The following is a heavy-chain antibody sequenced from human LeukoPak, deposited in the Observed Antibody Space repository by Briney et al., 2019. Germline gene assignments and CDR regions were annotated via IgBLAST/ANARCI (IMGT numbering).Heavy chain of an antibody. D-gene: IGHD3-3*01. CDR3: ARSELRFLELLDY. J-gene: IGHJ4*02. CDR1: GFTISTYS. CDR2: ISSSSNKI. V-gene: IGHV3-48*02. Sequence: HTGGSLRLSCAASGFTISTYSMNWVRQAPGKGLEWVSYISSSSNKIYYTDSVKGRFTTSRDNAKNSLYLQMNSLRDEDTAVYYCARSELRFLELLDYWGQGILVTVSS.